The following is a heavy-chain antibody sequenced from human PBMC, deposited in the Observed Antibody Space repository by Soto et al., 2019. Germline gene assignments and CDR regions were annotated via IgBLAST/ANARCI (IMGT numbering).Heavy chain of an antibody. J-gene: IGHJ4*02. CDR2: ISGSGGST. CDR3: AKGSTGSRPYYFDY. V-gene: IGHV3-23*01. CDR1: GFTFSSYA. D-gene: IGHD3-9*01. Sequence: GGSLRLSCAGSGFTFSSYAMSWVRQAPGKGLEWVSAISGSGGSTYSADSATGRFTISRDNSRNSLYLQMNSLRAEDTALYYCAKGSTGSRPYYFDYWGQGTLVTVS.